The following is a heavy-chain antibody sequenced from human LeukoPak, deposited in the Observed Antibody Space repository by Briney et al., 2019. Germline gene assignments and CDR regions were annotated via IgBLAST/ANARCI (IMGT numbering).Heavy chain of an antibody. CDR1: GFTISFYW. J-gene: IGHJ4*02. Sequence: GGSLRLSCAASGFTISFYWMSWVRQAPGKGLEWVANINQVASEKNYVDSVKGRFTISRDNAKNSLYLQMNSVRAEDTAMYYCVRDGGYYGPDSWGQGMLVTVSS. V-gene: IGHV3-7*04. CDR2: INQVASEK. D-gene: IGHD3-10*01. CDR3: VRDGGYYGPDS.